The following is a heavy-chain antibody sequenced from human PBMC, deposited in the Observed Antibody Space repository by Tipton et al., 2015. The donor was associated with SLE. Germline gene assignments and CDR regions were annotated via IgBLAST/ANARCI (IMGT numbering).Heavy chain of an antibody. V-gene: IGHV4-59*12. CDR3: ASLTIDTASFDY. J-gene: IGHJ4*02. CDR2: IYYSGST. D-gene: IGHD5-18*01. Sequence: TLSLTCTVSGGSISSYYWSWIRQPPGKGLEWIGYIYYSGSTNYNPSLKSRVTISVDTSKNQFSLKLSSVTAADTAVYYCASLTIDTASFDYWGQGTLVTVSS. CDR1: GGSISSYY.